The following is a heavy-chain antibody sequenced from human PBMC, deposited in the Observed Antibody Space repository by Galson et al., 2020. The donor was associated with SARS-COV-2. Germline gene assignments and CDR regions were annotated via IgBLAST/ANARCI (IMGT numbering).Heavy chain of an antibody. CDR3: ARGLGYCSGGRCGADGNWFDP. Sequence: ASAQHSCKASAYTFTSYAMHWVRQAPGQRLEWMGWINARTGNTKYSQKFHGRVTITRDTSASTAYMELSSLRSEDTAVYYCARGLGYCSGGRCGADGNWFDPWGQGTLVTVSS. V-gene: IGHV1-3*01. J-gene: IGHJ5*02. D-gene: IGHD2-15*01. CDR1: AYTFTSYA. CDR2: INARTGNT.